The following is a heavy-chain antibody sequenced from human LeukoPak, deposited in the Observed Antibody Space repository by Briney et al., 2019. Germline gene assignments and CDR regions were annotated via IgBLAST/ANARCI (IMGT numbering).Heavy chain of an antibody. CDR3: AKSPGDYDFWSGYIGPYNWFDP. D-gene: IGHD3-3*01. Sequence: GGSLRLSCAASGFTFSSYAMSWVRQAPGKGLEWVSAISGSGGSTYYADSVKGRFTISRDNSKNTLYLQMNSLRAEDTAVYYCAKSPGDYDFWSGYIGPYNWFDPWGQGTLVTVSS. CDR1: GFTFSSYA. V-gene: IGHV3-23*01. J-gene: IGHJ5*02. CDR2: ISGSGGST.